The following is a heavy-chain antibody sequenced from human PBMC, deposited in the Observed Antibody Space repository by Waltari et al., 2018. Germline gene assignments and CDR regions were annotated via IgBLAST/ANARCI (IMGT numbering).Heavy chain of an antibody. CDR1: GAAILKSGYY. CDR2: IFHSGET. D-gene: IGHD6-13*01. J-gene: IGHJ4*02. CDR3: ARDGAAAAGLDY. V-gene: IGHV4-31*03. Sequence: QLQLQESGPGLVKPSETLSLICTVSGAAILKSGYYWSWIRQHPGEGLEWIGYIFHSGETYYNPSLQSRVKISVDTSQNQFSLRLNSATAADTAVYYCARDGAAAAGLDYWGQGTLVTVSS.